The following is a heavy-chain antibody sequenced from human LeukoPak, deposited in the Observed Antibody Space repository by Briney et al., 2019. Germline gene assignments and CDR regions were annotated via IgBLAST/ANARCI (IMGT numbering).Heavy chain of an antibody. D-gene: IGHD6-13*01. CDR1: GGTFTSYA. CDR3: ARDRRIAASRDYGALDI. CDR2: IIPIFGTA. V-gene: IGHV1-69*05. J-gene: IGHJ3*02. Sequence: ASVKVSCKASGGTFTSYAMSWVRQAPGQGLEWMGGIIPIFGTANYAQKFQGRVTITTDESTSTAYMELSSLRSEDTAVYYCARDRRIAASRDYGALDIWGQGTMVTVSS.